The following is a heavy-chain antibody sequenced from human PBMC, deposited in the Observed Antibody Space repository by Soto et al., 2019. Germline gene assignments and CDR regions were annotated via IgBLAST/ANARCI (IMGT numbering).Heavy chain of an antibody. J-gene: IGHJ4*02. D-gene: IGHD1-1*01. Sequence: QVQLVESGGGVVQPGRSLRLSCAASGFTFSSYGMHWVRQAPGKGLEWVAVISYDGSNKYYADSVKGRFTISRDNSKNTLYLQMNSLRAEDTAVYYCAKEGGSNWNDVRGPYFDYWGQGTLVTVSS. V-gene: IGHV3-30*18. CDR1: GFTFSSYG. CDR3: AKEGGSNWNDVRGPYFDY. CDR2: ISYDGSNK.